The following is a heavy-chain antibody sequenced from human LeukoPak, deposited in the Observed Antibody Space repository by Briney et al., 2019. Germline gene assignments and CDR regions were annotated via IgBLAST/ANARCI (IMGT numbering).Heavy chain of an antibody. D-gene: IGHD4-23*01. CDR3: ARDNYGGKSYYYYYYMDV. J-gene: IGHJ6*03. CDR1: GFTVSSNY. Sequence: GGSLRLSCAASGFTVSSNYMSWVRQAPGKGLEWVSVIYSGGSTYYADSVKGRFTISRDNSKNTLYLQMNSLRAEDTAVYYCARDNYGGKSYYYYYYMDVWGKGTTVTVSS. V-gene: IGHV3-66*02. CDR2: IYSGGST.